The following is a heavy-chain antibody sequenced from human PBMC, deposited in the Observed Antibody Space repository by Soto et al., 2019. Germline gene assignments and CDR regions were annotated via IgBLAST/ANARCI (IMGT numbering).Heavy chain of an antibody. CDR2: LGVAGNT. CDR3: ARGADFWSGSQYYHYAYDLEV. CDR1: GFNLSAHD. J-gene: IGHJ6*02. D-gene: IGHD3-3*01. V-gene: IGHV3-13*01. Sequence: GGSLRLSCAASGFNLSAHDMHCVRQVKGKGLEWVSALGVAGNTFESASVKGRFTISRENANNSMYLQMKSLRAGDTAVYFCARGADFWSGSQYYHYAYDLEVWGHGTTVTVSS.